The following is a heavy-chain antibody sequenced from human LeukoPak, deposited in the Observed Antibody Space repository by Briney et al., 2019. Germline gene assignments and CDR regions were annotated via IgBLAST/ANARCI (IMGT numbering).Heavy chain of an antibody. D-gene: IGHD3-10*01. CDR2: IYYSGST. CDR3: AREMVGSHAFDI. Sequence: SETLSLTCAVSGGSFSGYYWTWIRQPPGKGLEWIGHIYYSGSTNYNPSLKSRVTISVDTSKNQFSLKLSSVTAADTAVYYCAREMVGSHAFDIWGQGTMVTVSS. J-gene: IGHJ3*02. CDR1: GGSFSGYY. V-gene: IGHV4-59*01.